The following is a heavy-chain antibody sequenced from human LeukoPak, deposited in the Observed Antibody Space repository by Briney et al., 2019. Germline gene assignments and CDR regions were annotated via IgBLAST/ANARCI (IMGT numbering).Heavy chain of an antibody. D-gene: IGHD6-19*01. J-gene: IGHJ4*02. CDR3: ARKVAAPDY. CDR1: GFSVSDNC. Sequence: GGSLRLSCAASGFSVSDNCMSWVRRNPGKGLDWVSFIYSGGNTHYADSVKGRFTISRDNSKNTLYLQMNSLRAEDTAVYYCARKVAAPDYWGQGTLVTVSS. CDR2: IYSGGNT. V-gene: IGHV3-53*01.